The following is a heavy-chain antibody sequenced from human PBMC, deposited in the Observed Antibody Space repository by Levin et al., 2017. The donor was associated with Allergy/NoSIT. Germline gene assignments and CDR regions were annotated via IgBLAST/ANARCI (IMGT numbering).Heavy chain of an antibody. CDR1: GFTFSSSA. CDR2: ISDSGGT. Sequence: PSETLSLTCAASGFTFSSSAMSWVRQAPGKGLEWVSTISDSGGTYYADSVKGRFTISRDNSKNTLYLQMNSLRAEDTAFYYCAKASCCFDQWGQGTLVTVSS. CDR3: AKASCCFDQ. D-gene: IGHD2-21*01. J-gene: IGHJ4*02. V-gene: IGHV3-23*01.